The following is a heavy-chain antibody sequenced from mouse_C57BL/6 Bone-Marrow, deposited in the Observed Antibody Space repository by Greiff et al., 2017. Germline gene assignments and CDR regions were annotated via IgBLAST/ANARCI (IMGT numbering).Heavy chain of an antibody. CDR3: ARGTTGVAHYAMDY. Sequence: EVHLVESGGGLVQPGGSLSLSCAASGFTFTDYYMSWVRQPPGKALEWLGFIRNKANGYTTEYSASVKGRFTISRDNSQSILYLQMNALRAEDSATYYCARGTTGVAHYAMDYWGQGTSVTVSS. CDR2: IRNKANGYTT. CDR1: GFTFTDYY. V-gene: IGHV7-3*01. J-gene: IGHJ4*01. D-gene: IGHD1-1*01.